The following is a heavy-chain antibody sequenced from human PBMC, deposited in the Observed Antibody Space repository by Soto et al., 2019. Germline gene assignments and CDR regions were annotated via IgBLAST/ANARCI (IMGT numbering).Heavy chain of an antibody. J-gene: IGHJ3*02. CDR3: ARGPDHATLDFDI. V-gene: IGHV3-66*01. Sequence: GGSLRLSCAASGFTVSSNYMSWVRQAPGKGLEWVSVIYSGGSTYYADSVKGRFTISRDNSKNTLYLQMNSLRAEDTAVYYCARGPDHATLDFDIWGQGTMVTVSS. CDR2: IYSGGST. CDR1: GFTVSSNY.